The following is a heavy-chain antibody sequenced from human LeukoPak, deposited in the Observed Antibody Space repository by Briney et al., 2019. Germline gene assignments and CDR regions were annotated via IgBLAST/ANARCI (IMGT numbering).Heavy chain of an antibody. CDR3: ARGTSNCGGDCYSGRLFDY. V-gene: IGHV4-34*01. D-gene: IGHD2-21*02. CDR1: GGSFSGYY. J-gene: IGHJ4*02. Sequence: SETLSLTCAVHGGSFSGYYWSWIRQPPGKGLEWIGEINHSGSTNYNPSLKSRVTISVDTSKNQFSLKLSSVTAADTAVYYCARGTSNCGGDCYSGRLFDYWGQGTLVTVSS. CDR2: INHSGST.